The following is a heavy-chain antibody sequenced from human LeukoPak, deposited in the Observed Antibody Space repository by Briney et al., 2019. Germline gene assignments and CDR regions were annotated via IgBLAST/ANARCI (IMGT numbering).Heavy chain of an antibody. J-gene: IGHJ4*02. D-gene: IGHD6-19*01. V-gene: IGHV4-4*07. Sequence: KPSETLSLTCTVSGGSISSYYWSWIRQPAGKGLEWIGRIYTSGSTNYNPSLKSRVTMTRDTSTSTVYMELSSLRSEDTAVYYCARGGTELQWLVSPAGYYFDYWGQGTLVTVSS. CDR2: IYTSGST. CDR1: GGSISSYY. CDR3: ARGGTELQWLVSPAGYYFDY.